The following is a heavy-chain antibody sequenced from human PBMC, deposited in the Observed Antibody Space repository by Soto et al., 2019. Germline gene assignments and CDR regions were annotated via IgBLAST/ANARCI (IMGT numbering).Heavy chain of an antibody. CDR1: GFTFGNSW. CDR3: ATAEVDY. Sequence: PVGSLRLSCAASGFTFGNSWMHWVRQAPGKGLEWVSRMNSDGSSTNYADSVKGRFTVSRDNAKDTLYLQMNSLRAEDTAVYYCATAEVDYWGPGTLVTVSS. CDR2: MNSDGSST. V-gene: IGHV3-74*01. J-gene: IGHJ4*02.